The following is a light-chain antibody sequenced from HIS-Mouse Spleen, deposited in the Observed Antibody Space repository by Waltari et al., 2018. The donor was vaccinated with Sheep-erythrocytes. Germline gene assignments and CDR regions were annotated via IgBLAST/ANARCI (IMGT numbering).Light chain of an antibody. V-gene: IGKV3-20*01. CDR1: QSVSSSY. Sequence: EIVLTQSPGTLSLSPGERATLSCRASQSVSSSYLAWYQQKPGQAPRLLIYGASSRATGIPDRFSGSGSETDFTLTISGLEPEDFAVYYCQRDGSSRQQTFTFGPGTKVDIK. CDR2: GAS. J-gene: IGKJ3*01. CDR3: QRDGSSRQQTFT.